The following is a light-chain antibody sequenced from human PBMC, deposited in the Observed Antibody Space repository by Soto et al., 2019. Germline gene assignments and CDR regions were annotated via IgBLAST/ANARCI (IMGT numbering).Light chain of an antibody. J-gene: IGKJ5*01. V-gene: IGKV1-39*01. Sequence: EIQMTRSPSSLSASVGDVVTITCRASQIISSYLNWYQQKPGKAPKLLIYAASSLQSGVPSRFSGSGSGTDFTLTISSLQPEDFATYYCQQSYSTPSITFGQGTRLEIK. CDR1: QIISSY. CDR3: QQSYSTPSIT. CDR2: AAS.